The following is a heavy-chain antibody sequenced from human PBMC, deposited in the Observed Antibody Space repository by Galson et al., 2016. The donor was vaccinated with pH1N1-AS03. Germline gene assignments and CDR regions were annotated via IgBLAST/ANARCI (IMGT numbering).Heavy chain of an antibody. CDR3: VRTDRVITASNTRPEGGDY. CDR1: GYSINRGYC. J-gene: IGHJ4*02. Sequence: LTCGVSGYSINRGYCWGWIRQAPGKGLEWIGSIYHTGTTYYNPSLKSRLTISMDTSKNQFSLNLSSVTAADTAVYYCVRTDRVITASNTRPEGGDYWGQGTLVTVSS. D-gene: IGHD2-2*01. V-gene: IGHV4-38-2*01. CDR2: IYHTGTT.